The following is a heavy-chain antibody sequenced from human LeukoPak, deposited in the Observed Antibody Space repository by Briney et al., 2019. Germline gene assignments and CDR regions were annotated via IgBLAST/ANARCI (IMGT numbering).Heavy chain of an antibody. D-gene: IGHD1-26*01. CDR2: IYYSGST. V-gene: IGHV4-59*01. Sequence: PSETLSLTCTVSGGSISSYYWSWIRQPPGKGLEWIGYIYYSGSTNYNPSLKSRVTISVDTSKNQFSLKLSSVTAADTAVYYCASLSSGSYNWFYPWGQGTLVTVSS. J-gene: IGHJ5*02. CDR3: ASLSSGSYNWFYP. CDR1: GGSISSYY.